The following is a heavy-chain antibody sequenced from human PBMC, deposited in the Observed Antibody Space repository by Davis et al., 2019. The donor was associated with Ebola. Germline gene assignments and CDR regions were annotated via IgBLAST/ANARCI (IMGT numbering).Heavy chain of an antibody. CDR1: GGSISSGGYY. D-gene: IGHD2-21*02. J-gene: IGHJ5*02. CDR2: IYYSGST. V-gene: IGHV4-31*03. CDR3: ARVGREVTPNWFDP. Sequence: PSETLSLTCTVSGGSISSGGYYWSWIRQHPGKGLEWIGYIYYSGSTYYNPPLKSRVTISVDTSKNQFSLKLSSVTAADTAVYYCARVGREVTPNWFDPWGQGTLVTVSS.